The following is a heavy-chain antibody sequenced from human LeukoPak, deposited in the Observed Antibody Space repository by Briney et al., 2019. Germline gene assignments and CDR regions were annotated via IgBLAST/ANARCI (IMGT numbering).Heavy chain of an antibody. Sequence: PGRSLRLSCAASGFTFSSYGMHWVRQAPGKGLEWVAVISYDGSNKYYADSVKGRFTISRDNSKNTLYLQMNSLRAEDTAVYYCAKDGETSGSQGTLDYWGQGTLVTVSS. D-gene: IGHD1-26*01. V-gene: IGHV3-30*18. CDR1: GFTFSSYG. CDR3: AKDGETSGSQGTLDY. J-gene: IGHJ4*02. CDR2: ISYDGSNK.